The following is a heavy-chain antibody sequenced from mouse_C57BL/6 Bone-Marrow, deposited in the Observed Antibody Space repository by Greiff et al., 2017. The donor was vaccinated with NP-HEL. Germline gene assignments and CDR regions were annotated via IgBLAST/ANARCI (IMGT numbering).Heavy chain of an antibody. J-gene: IGHJ1*03. CDR2: IYPRSGNT. CDR3: ARWGGSTWYFDV. D-gene: IGHD1-1*01. CDR1: GYTFTSYG. V-gene: IGHV1-81*01. Sequence: QVQLQQSGAELARPGASVKLSCKASGYTFTSYGISWVKQRTGQGLEWIGEIYPRSGNTYYNEKFKGKATLTADKSSSTAYMELRSLTSEDSAVYFGARWGGSTWYFDVWGTGTTVTVSS.